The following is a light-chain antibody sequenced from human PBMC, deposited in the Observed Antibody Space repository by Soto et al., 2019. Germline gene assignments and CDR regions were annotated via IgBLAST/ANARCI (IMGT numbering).Light chain of an antibody. V-gene: IGKV3-11*01. CDR3: QQRSNWPPYS. CDR2: DAS. Sequence: EIVLTQSPATLSLSPGERATLSCRASQSVSSYLAWYQQKPGQAPRLLIYDASNRATGIPARFSGSGSGTDFTLSISSLEPEDVSVYYCQQRSNWPPYSFGQGTKWEIK. CDR1: QSVSSY. J-gene: IGKJ2*01.